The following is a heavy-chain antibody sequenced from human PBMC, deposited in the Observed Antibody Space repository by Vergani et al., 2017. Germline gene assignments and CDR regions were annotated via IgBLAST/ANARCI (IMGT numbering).Heavy chain of an antibody. J-gene: IGHJ4*02. CDR2: INHSGST. Sequence: QVQLQQWGAGLLQPSETLSLTCAVYGGSFSGYYWSWIRQPPGKGLEWIGEINHSGSTNYNPSLKSRVTISVDTSKNQFSLKLSSVTAADTAVYYCAREIRAAAAGTDYWGQGTLVTVSS. CDR3: AREIRAAAAGTDY. D-gene: IGHD6-13*01. V-gene: IGHV4-34*01. CDR1: GGSFSGYY.